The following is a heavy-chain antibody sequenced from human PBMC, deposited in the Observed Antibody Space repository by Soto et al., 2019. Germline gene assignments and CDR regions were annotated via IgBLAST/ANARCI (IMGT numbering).Heavy chain of an antibody. V-gene: IGHV3-7*03. CDR1: GFTFSSYW. J-gene: IGHJ6*02. CDR3: ARVVQGGRVRGVIRYYYGMDV. CDR2: IKQDGSEK. Sequence: EVQLVESGGGLVQPGGSLRLSCAASGFTFSSYWMSWVRQAPGKGLEWVANIKQDGSEKYYVDSVKGRFTISRDNAKNSRYLQMNGVRGEDTAVYYCARVVQGGRVRGVIRYYYGMDVWGQGTTVTVSS. D-gene: IGHD3-10*01.